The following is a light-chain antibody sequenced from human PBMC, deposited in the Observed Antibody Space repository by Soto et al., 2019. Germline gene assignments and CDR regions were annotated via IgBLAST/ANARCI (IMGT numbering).Light chain of an antibody. CDR3: CSNAGGPDV. CDR2: DVD. Sequence: QSALTQPRSVSGSPGQSVAISCTGTSSDIGGYNYVSWYQQHPGKAPKVMIYDVDKRPSGVPDRFSGSKSGNTASLTISDLQTEDEADYYCCSNAGGPDVFGTGTKVTVL. CDR1: SSDIGGYNY. V-gene: IGLV2-11*01. J-gene: IGLJ1*01.